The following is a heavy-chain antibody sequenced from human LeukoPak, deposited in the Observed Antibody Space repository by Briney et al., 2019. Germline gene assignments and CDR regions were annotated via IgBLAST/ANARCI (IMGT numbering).Heavy chain of an antibody. CDR3: ATDYGDYEPIDY. D-gene: IGHD4-17*01. CDR2: ISFDGTNK. V-gene: IGHV3-30*04. Sequence: GSLRLSCTASGVTFSNYAMHWVRRPPGRGLEWVAVISFDGTNKYYGDSVEGRFSVSRDNSKNTLYLQMNSLRPDDTAMYYCATDYGDYEPIDYWGQGTLVTVSS. CDR1: GVTFSNYA. J-gene: IGHJ4*02.